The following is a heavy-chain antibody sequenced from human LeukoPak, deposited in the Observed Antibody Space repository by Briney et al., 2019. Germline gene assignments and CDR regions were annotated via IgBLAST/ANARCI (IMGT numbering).Heavy chain of an antibody. J-gene: IGHJ4*02. D-gene: IGHD3-10*01. CDR1: GYTFTSYD. CDR2: MNPNSGNT. V-gene: IGHV1-8*01. Sequence: ASVKVSCKASGYTFTSYDINWVRQATGQGLEWMGWMNPNSGNTGYARKFQGRVTMTRNTSISTAYMKLSSLRSEDTAVYYCARGSYYYGSDREDYWGQGTLVTVSS. CDR3: ARGSYYYGSDREDY.